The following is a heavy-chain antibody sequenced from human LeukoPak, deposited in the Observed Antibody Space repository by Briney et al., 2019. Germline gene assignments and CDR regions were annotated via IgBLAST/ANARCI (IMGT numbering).Heavy chain of an antibody. D-gene: IGHD3-3*01. J-gene: IGHJ5*02. V-gene: IGHV1-69*01. Sequence: SSVKVSCKASGGTFSSYAISWVRQAPGQGLEWMGGIIPIFGTANYAQKFQGRVTITADESTSTAYMELSSLRSEDTAVYYCATATMRGFLDRFDPWGQGTLVTVSS. CDR1: GGTFSSYA. CDR2: IIPIFGTA. CDR3: ATATMRGFLDRFDP.